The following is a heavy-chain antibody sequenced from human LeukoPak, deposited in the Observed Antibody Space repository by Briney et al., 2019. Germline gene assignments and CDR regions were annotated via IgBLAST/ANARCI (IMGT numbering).Heavy chain of an antibody. CDR1: GGSISSYY. CDR2: IYTSGST. Sequence: SETLSLTCTVSGGSISSYYWSWIRQPAGKGLEWIGRIYTSGSTNYNPSLKSRVTMSVDTPKNQFSLKLSSVTAADTAVYYCARDSRGTYYDSSGYYHYFDYWGQGTLVTVSS. D-gene: IGHD3-22*01. CDR3: ARDSRGTYYDSSGYYHYFDY. V-gene: IGHV4-4*07. J-gene: IGHJ4*02.